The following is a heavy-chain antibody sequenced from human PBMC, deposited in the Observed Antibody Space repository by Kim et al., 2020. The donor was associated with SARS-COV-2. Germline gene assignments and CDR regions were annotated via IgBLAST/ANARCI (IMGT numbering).Heavy chain of an antibody. J-gene: IGHJ3*02. D-gene: IGHD6-19*01. Sequence: GGSLRLSCAASGFTFSSYWMHWVRQAPGKGLVWVSRINSDGSSTSYADSVKGRFTISRDNAKNTLYLQMNSLRAEDTAVYYCARGARLWYSSGWYESLPDAFDIWGQGTMVTVSS. CDR1: GFTFSSYW. V-gene: IGHV3-74*01. CDR3: ARGARLWYSSGWYESLPDAFDI. CDR2: INSDGSST.